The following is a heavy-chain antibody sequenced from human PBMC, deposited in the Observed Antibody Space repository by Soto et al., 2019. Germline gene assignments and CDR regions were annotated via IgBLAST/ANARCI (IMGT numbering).Heavy chain of an antibody. D-gene: IGHD5-12*01. CDR3: ARARGGDESRALDI. CDR2: MFHSGST. CDR1: GGSISGFY. Sequence: QVHLQESGSGLAKPSETLSLTCTVSGGSISGFYWSWIRQPPGKGLEYIGYMFHSGSTDYNPSLKSRVTISVDTSKNQFSLKLSSVTAADTAVYYCARARGGDESRALDIWGQGTMVTVSS. V-gene: IGHV4-59*01. J-gene: IGHJ3*02.